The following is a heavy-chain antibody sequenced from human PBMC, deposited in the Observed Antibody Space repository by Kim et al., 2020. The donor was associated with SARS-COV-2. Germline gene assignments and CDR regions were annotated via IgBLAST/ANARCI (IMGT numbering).Heavy chain of an antibody. Sequence: SETLSLTCTVSGGSISSSSYYWGWIRQPPGKGLEWIGSIYYSGSTYYNPSLKSRVTISVDTSKNQFSLKLSSVTAADTAVYYCARHSGSIRGLDYFDYWGQGTLVTVSS. V-gene: IGHV4-39*01. J-gene: IGHJ4*02. D-gene: IGHD1-26*01. CDR1: GGSISSSSYY. CDR3: ARHSGSIRGLDYFDY. CDR2: IYYSGST.